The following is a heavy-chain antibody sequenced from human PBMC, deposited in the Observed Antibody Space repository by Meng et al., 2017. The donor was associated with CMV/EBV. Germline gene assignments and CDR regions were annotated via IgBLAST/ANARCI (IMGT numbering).Heavy chain of an antibody. CDR1: EYTFTGYY. D-gene: IGHD3-3*01. V-gene: IGHV1-2*02. CDR2: INPNSGGT. CDR3: ARSWSRFPSLRGYFDY. J-gene: IGHJ4*02. Sequence: ASVKVSCKASEYTFTGYYMHWVRQAPGQGLEWMGWINPNSGGTNYAQKFQGRVTMTRDTSISTAYMELSRLRSDDTAVYYCARSWSRFPSLRGYFDYWGQGTLVTVSS.